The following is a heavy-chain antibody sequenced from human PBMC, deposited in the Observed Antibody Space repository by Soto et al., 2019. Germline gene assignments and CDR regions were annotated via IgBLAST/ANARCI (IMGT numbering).Heavy chain of an antibody. V-gene: IGHV4-30-2*01. CDR1: GASMTTGGFS. CDR3: TRGPEAPLSLLHFDT. J-gene: IGHJ4*02. CDR2: VYHRAST. Sequence: SETLSLTCAVSGASMTTGGFSWTWVRQPPGGGLEWIGHVYHRASTQYNPSLKGRVSISVDTSRSLFSLRLTYLTAADTAVYFCTRGPEAPLSLLHFDTWGQGNPVTVSS.